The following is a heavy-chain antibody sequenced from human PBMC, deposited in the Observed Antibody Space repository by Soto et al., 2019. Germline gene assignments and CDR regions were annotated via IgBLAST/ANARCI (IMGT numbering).Heavy chain of an antibody. Sequence: SETLSLTCTVSGGSISSGGYYWSWIRQHPGKGLEWIGYIYYSGSTYYNPSLKSRVTISVDTSKNQFSLKLSSVTAADTAVYYCARDRYGSGSYYKGYYYYGMDVWGQGTTVTVSS. D-gene: IGHD3-10*01. CDR2: IYYSGST. V-gene: IGHV4-31*03. J-gene: IGHJ6*02. CDR1: GGSISSGGYY. CDR3: ARDRYGSGSYYKGYYYYGMDV.